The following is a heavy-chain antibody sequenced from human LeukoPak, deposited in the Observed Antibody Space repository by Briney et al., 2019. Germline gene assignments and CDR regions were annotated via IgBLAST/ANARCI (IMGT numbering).Heavy chain of an antibody. D-gene: IGHD3/OR15-3a*01. CDR1: GGSISSYY. V-gene: IGHV4-59*01. CDR3: ARGPWTFDY. CDR2: IYYSGST. Sequence: SETLSLTCTVSGGSISSYYWSWIRQPPGKGLEWIGYIYYSGSTNYNPSLKSRVTISVDTSKNQFSLRLSSVTAADTAVYYCARGPWTFDYWGQGTLVTVSS. J-gene: IGHJ4*02.